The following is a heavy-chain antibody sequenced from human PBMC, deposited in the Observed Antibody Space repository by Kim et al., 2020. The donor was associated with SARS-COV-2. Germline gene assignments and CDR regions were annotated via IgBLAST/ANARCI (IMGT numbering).Heavy chain of an antibody. J-gene: IGHJ6*02. D-gene: IGHD2-2*01. CDR2: IIPIFGTA. V-gene: IGHV1-69*13. CDR3: AKCNQLPDYGMDV. CDR1: GGTFSSYA. Sequence: SVKVSCKASGGTFSSYAISWVRQAPGQGLEWMGGIIPIFGTANYAQKFQGRVTITADESTSTAYMELSSLRSEDTAVYYCAKCNQLPDYGMDVWGQGTTVTVSS.